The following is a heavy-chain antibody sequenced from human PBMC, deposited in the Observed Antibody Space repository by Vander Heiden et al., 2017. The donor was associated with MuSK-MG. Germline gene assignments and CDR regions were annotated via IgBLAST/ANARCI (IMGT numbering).Heavy chain of an antibody. CDR2: ISYNSATI. D-gene: IGHD2-15*01. CDR3: VKDSGVSVMVAAHWYFDL. Sequence: EVQLVEFGGGLVQPGTSLRLSCAASGLTFDDYAMHWVRQAPGKGLEWVSGISYNSATIGYADSVRGRFTISRDNAKNSLYLQMNSLRDEDTALYHCVKDSGVSVMVAAHWYFDLWGRGTLVTVSS. V-gene: IGHV3-9*01. J-gene: IGHJ2*01. CDR1: GLTFDDYA.